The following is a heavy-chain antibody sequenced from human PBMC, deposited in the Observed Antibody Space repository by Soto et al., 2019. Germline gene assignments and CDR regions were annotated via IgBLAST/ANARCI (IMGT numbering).Heavy chain of an antibody. D-gene: IGHD3-10*01. V-gene: IGHV3-15*07. Sequence: DVQLVESGGDLVQPGGSLTLSCVGSGFRFSDPWMNWVRQAPGKGLEWVGRIKSKTDGGTADYIAPVVGRFTISRDDLKSTLYLQLNSLTTEDTAVYFCTTSGRFGDFNYWGQGTLVTVSS. CDR1: GFRFSDPW. J-gene: IGHJ4*02. CDR3: TTSGRFGDFNY. CDR2: IKSKTDGGTA.